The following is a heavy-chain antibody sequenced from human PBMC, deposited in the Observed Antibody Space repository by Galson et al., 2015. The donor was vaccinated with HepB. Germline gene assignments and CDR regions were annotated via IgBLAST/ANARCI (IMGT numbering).Heavy chain of an antibody. D-gene: IGHD2-2*01. V-gene: IGHV3-23*01. CDR3: ATSDFYYGMDV. CDR2: ISVSGDRT. J-gene: IGHJ6*02. Sequence: SLRLSCAASGFTVSSYAMGWVRQAPGKGLEWVSSISVSGDRTYYADSVKGRFTVSRDNSKNTLYLQMNRLRAEDTAVYYCATSDFYYGMDVWGQGTTVTVSS. CDR1: GFTVSSYA.